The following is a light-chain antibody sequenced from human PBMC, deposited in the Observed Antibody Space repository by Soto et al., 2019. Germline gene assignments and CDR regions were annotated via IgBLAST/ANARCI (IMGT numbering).Light chain of an antibody. CDR3: QQVKSYPRT. CDR2: EES. V-gene: IGKV1-9*01. J-gene: IGKJ4*01. CDR1: QAITNN. Sequence: DIHLTQSPSSLSASVVDRVTITCLASQAITNNLAWYQQKPGNPPRLLIYEESTLHSGVPSRFSGRKVGTQFILTIDSLQPEDFATYYCQQVKSYPRTFGGGTKVEIK.